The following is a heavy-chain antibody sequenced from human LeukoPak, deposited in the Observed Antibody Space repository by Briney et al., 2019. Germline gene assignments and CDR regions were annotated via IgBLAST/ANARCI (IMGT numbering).Heavy chain of an antibody. V-gene: IGHV3-53*01. D-gene: IGHD5-24*01. J-gene: IGHJ4*02. CDR1: GFSFSSNY. CDR2: IYSGGST. CDR3: ARVGDGYSAFDY. Sequence: GGSLRLSCAASGFSFSSNYMSWVRQAPGKGLEWVSVIYSGGSTYYADSVKGRFTISRDNSKNTLYLQMNSLRAEDTAVYYCARVGDGYSAFDYWGQGTLVTVSS.